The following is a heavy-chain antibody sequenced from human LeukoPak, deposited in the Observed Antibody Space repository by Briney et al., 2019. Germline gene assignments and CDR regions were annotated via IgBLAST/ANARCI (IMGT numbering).Heavy chain of an antibody. CDR2: IYYSGST. Sequence: SETLSLTCTVSVGSISSYYWSWIRQPPGKGLEWIGYIYYSGSTNYNPSLKSRVTISVDTSKNQFSLKLSSVTAADTAVYYCASRLSGACDICGQGTMVTVSS. CDR1: VGSISSYY. CDR3: ASRLSGACDI. J-gene: IGHJ3*02. D-gene: IGHD3-22*01. V-gene: IGHV4-59*01.